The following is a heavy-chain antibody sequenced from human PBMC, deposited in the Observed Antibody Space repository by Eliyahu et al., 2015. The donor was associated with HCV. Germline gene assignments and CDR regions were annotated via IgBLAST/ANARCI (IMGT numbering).Heavy chain of an antibody. V-gene: IGHV1-18*01. Sequence: QVQLVQSGAEVKKPGASVKVSCKASGYTFTSYGISWVRQPPGQGLEWMGWISGAYGNTNYAQKLQGRVTMTTDTSTSTAYMVLRSLRSDDTAVYYCARDGIWDYRPYYYYYGMDVWGQGTTVTVSS. CDR2: ISGAYGNT. CDR1: GYTFTSYG. D-gene: IGHD2/OR15-2a*01. J-gene: IGHJ6*02. CDR3: ARDGIWDYRPYYYYYGMDV.